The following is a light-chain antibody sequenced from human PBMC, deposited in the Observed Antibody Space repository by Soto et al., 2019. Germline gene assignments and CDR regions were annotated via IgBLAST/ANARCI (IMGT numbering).Light chain of an antibody. J-gene: IGKJ2*01. CDR2: WAS. CDR3: QQYESTPPT. V-gene: IGKV4-1*01. Sequence: DIVMTQSPDSLAVSLGERATINCKSSQSVLYSSNNKNYLAWYQQRPGQPPKLLIYWASTREAGVPDRFSGSGSGTDFTLIITRLQAEDVAVYYSQQYESTPPTFGQGTKLEIK. CDR1: QSVLYSSNNKNY.